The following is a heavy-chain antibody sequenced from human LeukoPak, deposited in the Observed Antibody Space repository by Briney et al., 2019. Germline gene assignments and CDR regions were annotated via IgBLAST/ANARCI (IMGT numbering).Heavy chain of an antibody. CDR2: IQYSGST. CDR1: DGSISNYY. V-gene: IGHV4-59*01. Sequence: SETLSLTCSVSDGSISNYYWTWIRQPPGKGQEWIGNIQYSGSTNFNPSLKSRVTVSVDTSKNQVSLKLRSVTAADTAVYYCARDSGLGYCSTTSCSYGLDVWGQGTTVFVS. J-gene: IGHJ6*02. D-gene: IGHD2-2*01. CDR3: ARDSGLGYCSTTSCSYGLDV.